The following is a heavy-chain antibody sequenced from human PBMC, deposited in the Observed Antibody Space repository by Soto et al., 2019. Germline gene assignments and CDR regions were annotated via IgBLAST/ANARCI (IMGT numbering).Heavy chain of an antibody. CDR1: GFTFSSYS. CDR2: ISSSSDTI. J-gene: IGHJ4*02. CDR3: ARHFYCSSTSCYYQAY. D-gene: IGHD2-2*01. Sequence: EVQLVESGGGLVQPGGSLRLSCAASGFTFSSYSMNWVRQAPGKGLEWVSYISSSSDTIYYADSVKGRFTISRDNAKNSLYLQMNSLRAEDTAVYYCARHFYCSSTSCYYQAYWGQGTLVTVSS. V-gene: IGHV3-48*01.